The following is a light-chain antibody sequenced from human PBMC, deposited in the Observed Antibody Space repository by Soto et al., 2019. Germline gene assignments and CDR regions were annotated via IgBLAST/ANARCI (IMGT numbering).Light chain of an antibody. V-gene: IGKV3-11*01. CDR1: QSVSSY. Sequence: EIVLTQSPGTLSLSPGERATLSCRASQSVSSYLAWYQQKPGQAPRLLIYDASNRATGIPARFSGSGSGTDSTLTISSLEPEDFAVYYCQQRSNWPPFTFGPGTKVDIK. CDR2: DAS. CDR3: QQRSNWPPFT. J-gene: IGKJ3*01.